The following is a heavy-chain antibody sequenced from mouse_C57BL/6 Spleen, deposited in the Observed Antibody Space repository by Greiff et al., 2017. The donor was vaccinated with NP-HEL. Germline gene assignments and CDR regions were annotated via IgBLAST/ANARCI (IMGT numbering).Heavy chain of an antibody. CDR3: ASWDDYVGFAY. D-gene: IGHD2-4*01. J-gene: IGHJ3*01. CDR2: IHPNSGST. CDR1: GYTFTSYW. V-gene: IGHV1-64*01. Sequence: QVQLQQSGAELVKPGASVKLSCKASGYTFTSYWMHWVKQRPGQGLEWIGMIHPNSGSTNYNEKFKSKATLTVDKSSSTAYMQLSSLTSEDSAVYYCASWDDYVGFAYWGQGTLVTVSA.